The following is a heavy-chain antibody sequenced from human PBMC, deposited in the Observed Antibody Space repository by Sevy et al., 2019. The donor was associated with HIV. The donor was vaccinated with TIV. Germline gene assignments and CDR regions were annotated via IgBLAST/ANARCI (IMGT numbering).Heavy chain of an antibody. Sequence: GGSLRLSCAASGFTLSSYDMNWVRQAPGKGLEWVSTIFGSGGGTYYADSVKGRFTISRDNSKNTLYLQMNSLRAEDTAVYYCAGGRYDSSGSFDAFDIWGQGTMVTVSS. CDR3: AGGRYDSSGSFDAFDI. V-gene: IGHV3-23*01. CDR2: IFGSGGGT. CDR1: GFTLSSYD. D-gene: IGHD3-22*01. J-gene: IGHJ3*02.